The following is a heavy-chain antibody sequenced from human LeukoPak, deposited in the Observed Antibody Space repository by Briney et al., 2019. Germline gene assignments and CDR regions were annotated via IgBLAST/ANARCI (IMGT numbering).Heavy chain of an antibody. J-gene: IGHJ4*02. CDR2: IYPGDSDT. V-gene: IGHV5-51*01. Sequence: GESLQISCKGSGYSFTSYWIGWVRQMPGKGLEWMGIIYPGDSDTRYSPSFQGQVTISADKSSSTAYLQWSSLKASDTAMYYCARRGQYCSSTSCYELDYWGQGTLVTVSS. D-gene: IGHD2-2*01. CDR3: ARRGQYCSSTSCYELDY. CDR1: GYSFTSYW.